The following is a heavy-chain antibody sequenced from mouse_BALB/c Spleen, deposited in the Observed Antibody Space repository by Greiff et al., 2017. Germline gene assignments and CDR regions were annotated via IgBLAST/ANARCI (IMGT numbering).Heavy chain of an antibody. Sequence: QVQLQQSGAELVKPGASVKLSCKASGYTFTSYWMHWVKQRPGQGLEWIGEIDPSDSYTNYNQKFKGKATLTVDKSSSTAYMQLSSLTSEDSAVYYCARWNRYYYAMDYWGQGTSVTVSS. CDR3: ARWNRYYYAMDY. D-gene: IGHD2-14*01. V-gene: IGHV1-69*02. CDR1: GYTFTSYW. CDR2: IDPSDSYT. J-gene: IGHJ4*01.